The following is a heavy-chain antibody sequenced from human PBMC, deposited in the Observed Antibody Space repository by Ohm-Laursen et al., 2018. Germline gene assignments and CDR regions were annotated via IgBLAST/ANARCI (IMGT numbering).Heavy chain of an antibody. CDR1: GFTFSGFA. CDR3: AKVSDNWNGYIDY. Sequence: GSLRLSCSASGFTFSGFAMSWVRQAPGKGLEWVSGISGGSGSSNYADSVRGRVTISRDKSMNTLFLQMNSLRAEDTAVYYCAKVSDNWNGYIDYWGQGTLVTVSS. V-gene: IGHV3-23*01. D-gene: IGHD3-9*01. J-gene: IGHJ4*02. CDR2: ISGGSGSS.